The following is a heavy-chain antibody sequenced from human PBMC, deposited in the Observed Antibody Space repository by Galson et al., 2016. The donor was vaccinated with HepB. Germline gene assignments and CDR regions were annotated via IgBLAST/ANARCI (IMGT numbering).Heavy chain of an antibody. CDR1: GFTLSSYE. Sequence: SLRLSGAASGFTLSSYEMNWVRQAPGKGLAWVSYISSSGNIIYYEDSVEGRFTIARDNAKNSLYLQMNSLRAEDTAVYYLAREPPYTGAYNWFDTLGQGTLVTVSS. V-gene: IGHV3-48*03. CDR3: AREPPYTGAYNWFDT. J-gene: IGHJ5*02. D-gene: IGHD7-27*01. CDR2: ISSSGNII.